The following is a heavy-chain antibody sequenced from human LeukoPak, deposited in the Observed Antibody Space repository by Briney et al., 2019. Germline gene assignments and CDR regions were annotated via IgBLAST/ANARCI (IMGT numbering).Heavy chain of an antibody. CDR3: AREALYYYDSSGYYPVDY. D-gene: IGHD3-22*01. CDR1: GFTFSSYS. Sequence: GGSLRLSCAASGFTFSSYSMNWVRQAPGKGLEWVSSISSSSSYIYYADSVKGRFTISRDNAKNSLYLQMNSLRAEDTAVYYCAREALYYYDSSGYYPVDYWGQGTLVTVSS. V-gene: IGHV3-21*01. J-gene: IGHJ4*02. CDR2: ISSSSSYI.